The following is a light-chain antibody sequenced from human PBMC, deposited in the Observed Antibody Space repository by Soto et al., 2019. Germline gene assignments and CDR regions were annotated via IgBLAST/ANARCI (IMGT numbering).Light chain of an antibody. Sequence: DIQMTQSPSSLSASVGDRVTITCRASQSISNYLNWYQQKPGKAPKLLIYAASSMQSGVPSRFSGSGSETDFTLTISSLQPDDSAIYYCQQSFRPLWTFGQGTKVEV. CDR3: QQSFRPLWT. CDR2: AAS. J-gene: IGKJ1*01. CDR1: QSISNY. V-gene: IGKV1-39*01.